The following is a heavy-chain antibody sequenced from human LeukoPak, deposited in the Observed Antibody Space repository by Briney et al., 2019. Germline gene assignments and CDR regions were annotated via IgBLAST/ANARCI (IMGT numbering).Heavy chain of an antibody. CDR3: GRGSVSKYCFFEK. D-gene: IGHD2-21*01. V-gene: IGHV3-30*04. CDR1: GFTFSAYA. CDR2: ISSDGSIK. Sequence: GGSLSLSCAASGFTFSAYAMHWVRQAPGKGLEWVAVISSDGSIKYYADSVKGRFTISRDNSENTMWLQMGSLRAEDTAVYYCGRGSVSKYCFFEKWGQGILVTV. J-gene: IGHJ4*02.